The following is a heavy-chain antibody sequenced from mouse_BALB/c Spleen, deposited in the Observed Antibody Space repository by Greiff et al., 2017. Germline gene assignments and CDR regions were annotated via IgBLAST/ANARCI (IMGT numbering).Heavy chain of an antibody. V-gene: IGHV5-12-2*01. D-gene: IGHD1-1*01. CDR1: GFTFSSYT. Sequence: EVMLVESGGGLVQPGGSLKLSCAASGFTFSSYTMSWVRQTPEKRLEWVAYISNGGGSTYYPDTVKGRFTISRDNAKNTLYLQMSSLKSEDTAMYYCASHAEAYYGYAMDYWGQGTSVTVSS. CDR3: ASHAEAYYGYAMDY. CDR2: ISNGGGST. J-gene: IGHJ4*01.